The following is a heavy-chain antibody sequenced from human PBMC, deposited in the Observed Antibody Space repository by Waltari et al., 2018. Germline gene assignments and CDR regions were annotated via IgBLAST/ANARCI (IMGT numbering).Heavy chain of an antibody. Sequence: QLQLQESGPGLVKPSETLSLTCTVSGGSISSSSYYWSWIRQPPGKGLEWIGSIYYSGVTYYNPSLKSRGTISVDTSKNQFSLKLSSVTAADTAVYYCARDRFESGFDYWGQGTLVTVSS. V-gene: IGHV4-39*07. CDR1: GGSISSSSYY. CDR2: IYYSGVT. D-gene: IGHD3-9*01. J-gene: IGHJ4*02. CDR3: ARDRFESGFDY.